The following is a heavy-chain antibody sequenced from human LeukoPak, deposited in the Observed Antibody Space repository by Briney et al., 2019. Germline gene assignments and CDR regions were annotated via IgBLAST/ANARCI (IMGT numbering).Heavy chain of an antibody. V-gene: IGHV3-30-3*01. Sequence: GRSLRLSCAASGFTFSSYAMHWVRQAPGKGLEWVAVMSYDGSNKYYADSVKGRFTISRDNSKNTLYLQMNSLRAEDTAVYYCARVAYDSSGSVDYWGQGTLVTVSS. CDR1: GFTFSSYA. D-gene: IGHD3-22*01. J-gene: IGHJ4*02. CDR3: ARVAYDSSGSVDY. CDR2: MSYDGSNK.